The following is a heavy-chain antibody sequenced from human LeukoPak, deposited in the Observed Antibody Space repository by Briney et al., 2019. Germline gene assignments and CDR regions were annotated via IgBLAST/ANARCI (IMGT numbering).Heavy chain of an antibody. CDR3: AREERDKSWFVVGDY. V-gene: IGHV4-38-2*02. J-gene: IGHJ4*02. CDR2: IYPGGTT. Sequence: SETLSLTCTVSGCSISTWYYWGWIRQPPGKGLEWIGSIYPGGTTYYSPSLKSRLTISVDTSRNQLSLKLSFVNAADTAVYYCAREERDKSWFVVGDYWGQGTLVTVSS. D-gene: IGHD3-10*01. CDR1: GCSISTWYY.